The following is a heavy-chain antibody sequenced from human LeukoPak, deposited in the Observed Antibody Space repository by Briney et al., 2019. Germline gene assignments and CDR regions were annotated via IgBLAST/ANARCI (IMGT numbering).Heavy chain of an antibody. CDR2: FDPEDGET. J-gene: IGHJ5*02. V-gene: IGHV1-24*01. Sequence: ASVKVSCKVSGYTLTELSMHWVRQAPGKGLEWMGGFDPEDGETIYAQKFQGRVTTTEDTSTDTAYMELSSLRSEDTAVYYCATDRYMVRGVPSWFDPWGQGTLVTVSS. D-gene: IGHD3-10*01. CDR1: GYTLTELS. CDR3: ATDRYMVRGVPSWFDP.